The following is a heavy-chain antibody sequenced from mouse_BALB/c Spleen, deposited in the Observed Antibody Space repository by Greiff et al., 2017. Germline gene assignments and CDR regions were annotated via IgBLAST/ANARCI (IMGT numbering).Heavy chain of an antibody. J-gene: IGHJ4*01. CDR1: GYAFTNYW. V-gene: IGHV1-63*01. CDR2: IYPGSGTT. CDR3: ASSYRDYAMDY. D-gene: IGHD1-1*01. Sequence: VQLQQSGAELVRPGASVKISCKASGYAFTNYWLGWVKQRPGHGLEWIGDIYPGSGTTYYNEKFKGKATLTADKSSSTAYMQLSSLTSEDSAVYFCASSYRDYAMDYWGQGTSVTVSS.